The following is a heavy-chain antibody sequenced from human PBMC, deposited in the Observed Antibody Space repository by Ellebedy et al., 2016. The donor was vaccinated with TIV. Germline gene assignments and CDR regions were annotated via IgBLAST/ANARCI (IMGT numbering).Heavy chain of an antibody. Sequence: GESLKISCVASGFILSHSAMHWVRQGPGKGLEWVAVISYDGSSDYYADSVKGRFAVSRDNSINTLYLQMTSLRPDDTALYYCARDGARIPLAVEYYFESWGQGTLVTVSS. V-gene: IGHV3-30*09. CDR1: GFILSHSA. D-gene: IGHD6-19*01. CDR2: ISYDGSSD. CDR3: ARDGARIPLAVEYYFES. J-gene: IGHJ5*01.